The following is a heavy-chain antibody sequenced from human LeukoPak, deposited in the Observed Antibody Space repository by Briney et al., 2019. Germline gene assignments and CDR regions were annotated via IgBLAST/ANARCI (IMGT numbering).Heavy chain of an antibody. CDR2: IRYDTNNK. J-gene: IGHJ5*02. Sequence: PGGSLRLSCAASGFTFSDYYMSWVRQAPGKGLEWVAFIRYDTNNKYYADSVKGRFTISRDNAKNSLYLQMNSLRAEDTAVYYCATYSSSWYASRFDPWGQGTLVTVSS. CDR1: GFTFSDYY. CDR3: ATYSSSWYASRFDP. D-gene: IGHD6-13*01. V-gene: IGHV3-30*02.